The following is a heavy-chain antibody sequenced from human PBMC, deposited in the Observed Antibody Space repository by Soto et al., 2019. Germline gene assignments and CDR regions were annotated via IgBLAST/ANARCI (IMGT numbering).Heavy chain of an antibody. D-gene: IGHD3-3*01. CDR3: ARDFAYFDS. CDR2: VYHTGRT. Sequence: QAQLQESGPGLVKPSETLSLTCTVSGGSFKSGSYSWSWIRQPPAKGLEWIGYVYHTGRTSYNPSLKSRVSISMDTSKNQFSLNLDSVTAADTAVYFCARDFAYFDSWGQGTLVTVSS. J-gene: IGHJ4*02. V-gene: IGHV4-61*01. CDR1: GGSFKSGSYS.